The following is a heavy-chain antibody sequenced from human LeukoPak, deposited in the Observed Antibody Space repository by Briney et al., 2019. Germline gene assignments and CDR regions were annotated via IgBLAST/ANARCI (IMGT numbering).Heavy chain of an antibody. V-gene: IGHV1-18*01. CDR3: ARDPDPHDYGGNGYGFY. CDR2: ISAYNGNT. D-gene: IGHD4-23*01. J-gene: IGHJ4*02. Sequence: ASVKVSCKASGHTFTSYGISWVRQAPGQGLEWMGWISAYNGNTNYAQKLQGRVTMTTDTSTSTAYMELRSLRSDDTAVYYCARDPDPHDYGGNGYGFYWGQGTLVTVSS. CDR1: GHTFTSYG.